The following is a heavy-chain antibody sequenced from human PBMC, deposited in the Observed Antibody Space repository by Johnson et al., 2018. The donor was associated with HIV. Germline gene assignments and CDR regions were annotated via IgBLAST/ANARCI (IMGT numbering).Heavy chain of an antibody. D-gene: IGHD3-3*01. CDR3: ARAQGPLKNYWSGYDFDM. Sequence: QVQLVESGGGVVQPGTSMRLSCAASRFTFITYAMHWVRQTPGKGLEWVAVIWHDGTTKYYVDSVKGRFTISRDNSKNTLDLQTNRLRAQDTAVYYCARAQGPLKNYWSGYDFDMWGQGTVVTVSS. J-gene: IGHJ3*02. V-gene: IGHV3-33*01. CDR1: RFTFITYA. CDR2: IWHDGTTK.